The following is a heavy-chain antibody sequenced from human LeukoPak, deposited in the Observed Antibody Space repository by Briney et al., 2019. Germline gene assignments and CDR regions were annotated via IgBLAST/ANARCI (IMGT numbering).Heavy chain of an antibody. CDR2: ISSSSSYI. D-gene: IGHD5-12*01. J-gene: IGHJ3*02. Sequence: GGSLRLSCAASGFTFSSYSMNWVRQAPGKGLEWVSSISSSSSYIYYADSVKGRFTISRDNAKNSLYPQMNSLRAEDTAVYYCASRSGYDYGDAFDIWGQGTMVTVSS. V-gene: IGHV3-21*01. CDR3: ASRSGYDYGDAFDI. CDR1: GFTFSSYS.